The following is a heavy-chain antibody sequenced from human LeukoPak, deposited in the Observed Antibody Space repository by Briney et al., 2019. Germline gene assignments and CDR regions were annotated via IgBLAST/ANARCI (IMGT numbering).Heavy chain of an antibody. Sequence: VASVKVSCRASGYTFTGYYMHWVRQAPGQGLEWMGRINPNSGGTNYAQKFQGRVTMTRDTSISTAYMELSRLRSDDTAVYYCARDKGTEGTYYYYYMDVWGKGTTVTVSS. J-gene: IGHJ6*03. CDR1: GYTFTGYY. D-gene: IGHD1/OR15-1a*01. V-gene: IGHV1-2*06. CDR3: ARDKGTEGTYYYYYMDV. CDR2: INPNSGGT.